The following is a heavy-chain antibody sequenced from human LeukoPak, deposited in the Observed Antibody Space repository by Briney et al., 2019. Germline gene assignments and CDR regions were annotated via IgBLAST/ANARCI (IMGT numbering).Heavy chain of an antibody. CDR1: GFIITSHW. J-gene: IGHJ3*02. CDR2: IKQDGSDK. D-gene: IGHD3-16*01. V-gene: IGHV3-7*01. Sequence: PGGSLRLSCEGSGFIITSHWIRWVGQAPGKGPEWVANIKQDGSDKYYLGSVKGRFTISRDNAKNSLYLQMNSLRDEDTAMYYCVRGGDNMDMWSEETMVTVSS. CDR3: VRGGDNMDM.